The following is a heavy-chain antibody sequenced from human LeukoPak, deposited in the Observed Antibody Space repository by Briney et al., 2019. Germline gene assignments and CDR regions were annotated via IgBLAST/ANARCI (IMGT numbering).Heavy chain of an antibody. D-gene: IGHD3-10*01. Sequence: ASVKVSCKVSGYTLTELSMHWVRQAPGKGLEWMGGFDPEDGETIYAQKFQDRVTMTEDTSTDTAYMELSSLRSEDTAVYYCATDLKLLWFGGDLDYWGQGTLVTVSS. V-gene: IGHV1-24*01. CDR1: GYTLTELS. J-gene: IGHJ4*02. CDR3: ATDLKLLWFGGDLDY. CDR2: FDPEDGET.